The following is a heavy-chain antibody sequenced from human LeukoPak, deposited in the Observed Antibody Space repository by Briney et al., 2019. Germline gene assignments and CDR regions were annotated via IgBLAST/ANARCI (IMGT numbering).Heavy chain of an antibody. CDR3: AKDAYTMIRGDYYFDY. J-gene: IGHJ4*02. CDR1: GFTFDDYA. Sequence: GGSLRLSCAASGFTFDDYAVHWGRQAQGKGLEWVSLISGDGGSTYYADSVKGRFTISRDNSKNSLYLQMNSLRTEDTALYYCAKDAYTMIRGDYYFDYWGQGTLVTVSS. D-gene: IGHD3-10*01. V-gene: IGHV3-43*02. CDR2: ISGDGGST.